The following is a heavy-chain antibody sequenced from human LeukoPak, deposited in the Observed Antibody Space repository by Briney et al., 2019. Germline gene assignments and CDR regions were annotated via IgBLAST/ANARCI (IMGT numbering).Heavy chain of an antibody. Sequence: GESLQISCKGSGYNFNTYWIGWVRQMPGKGLEWMGIIYPGDSDTRYSPSFQGQVTISADKSISTVYLQWSSLKASDSAMYYCSRHLRVGATQSNFDYWGQGTLVTVSS. J-gene: IGHJ4*02. CDR2: IYPGDSDT. CDR1: GYNFNTYW. D-gene: IGHD1-26*01. CDR3: SRHLRVGATQSNFDY. V-gene: IGHV5-51*01.